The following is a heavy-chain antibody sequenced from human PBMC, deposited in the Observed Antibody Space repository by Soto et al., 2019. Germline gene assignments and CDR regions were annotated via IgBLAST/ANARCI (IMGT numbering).Heavy chain of an antibody. J-gene: IGHJ3*02. Sequence: SETLSLACTVSACSISSYDWSWIRQPPGKGLEYIGYVFHNGNTNYDPSLKGRVIISLDTSNNVFSLKVNSVTAADTAVYYCARGGGSPDAFDIWGQGTMVTVSS. CDR3: ARGGGSPDAFDI. CDR2: VFHNGNT. CDR1: ACSISSYD. V-gene: IGHV4-59*01. D-gene: IGHD5-12*01.